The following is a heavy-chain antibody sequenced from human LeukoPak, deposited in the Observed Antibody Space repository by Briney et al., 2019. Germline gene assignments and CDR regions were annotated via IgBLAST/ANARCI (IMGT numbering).Heavy chain of an antibody. D-gene: IGHD7-27*01. J-gene: IGHJ4*02. CDR2: IYYSGST. CDR1: GGSISSYY. V-gene: IGHV4-59*08. Sequence: PSETLSLTCTVSGGSISSYYWSWIRQPPGKGLEWIGYIYYSGSTNYNPSLKSRVTISVDTSKNQFSLKLSSVTAADTAVYYCARRTLTGSFDYWGQGTLVTVSS. CDR3: ARRTLTGSFDY.